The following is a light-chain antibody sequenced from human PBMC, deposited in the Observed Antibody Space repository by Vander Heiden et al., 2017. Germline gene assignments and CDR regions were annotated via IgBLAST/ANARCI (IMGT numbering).Light chain of an antibody. Sequence: SYVLTPPPSVSVAPRQTARITCGGNNIGRKSVHWHQQKPGQAPVLVVYDDSDRPSGIPGRFSGSNSGNTATMTISRVEAGDEADYYCQVWDSDNDHVVFGGGTKLTVL. J-gene: IGLJ2*01. CDR2: DDS. CDR1: NIGRKS. CDR3: QVWDSDNDHVV. V-gene: IGLV3-21*02.